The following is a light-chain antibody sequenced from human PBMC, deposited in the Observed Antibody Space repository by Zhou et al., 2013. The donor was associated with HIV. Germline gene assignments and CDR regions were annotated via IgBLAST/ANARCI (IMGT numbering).Light chain of an antibody. J-gene: IGKJ5*01. CDR1: QSIGSY. Sequence: DIQMTQSPSSLSASVGDRVTITCRASQSIGSYLNWYLQKPGKAPNLLIYAASSLQSGVPSRFSGSGSGTDFTLTISSLQPEDFATYYCQETYSSPRFGPGTRLDIK. V-gene: IGKV1-39*01. CDR3: QETYSSPR. CDR2: AAS.